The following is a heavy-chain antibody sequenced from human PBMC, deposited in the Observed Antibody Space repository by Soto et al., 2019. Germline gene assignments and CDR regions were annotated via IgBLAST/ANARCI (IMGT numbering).Heavy chain of an antibody. V-gene: IGHV3-21*06. J-gene: IGHJ4*02. CDR3: ARDIGEMSAV. D-gene: IGHD3-10*01. CDR1: GFTFSSST. CDR2: ISSSSSYI. Sequence: GSLRLSCTGSGFTFSSSTMTWVRQGPGKGLEWVSSISSSSSYIYFADSLKGRFTISRDNAKNSLYLQMNSLRAEDTAVYYCARDIGEMSAVWGQGTQVTVSS.